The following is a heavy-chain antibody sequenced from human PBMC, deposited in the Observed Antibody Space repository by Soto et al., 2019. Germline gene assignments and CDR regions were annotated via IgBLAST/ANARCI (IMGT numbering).Heavy chain of an antibody. J-gene: IGHJ4*02. CDR1: GFTFSSYA. Sequence: EVQLLESGGGLVQPGGSLRLSCAASGFTFSSYAMSWVRQAPGKGLEWASAISGRGGSTYNADSVKGRFTISRDNSKNTLYLQMNSLRAGDTAVYYCAKGLTGEYSYVYPFDYWGQGTLVTVSS. D-gene: IGHD5-18*01. V-gene: IGHV3-23*01. CDR2: ISGRGGST. CDR3: AKGLTGEYSYVYPFDY.